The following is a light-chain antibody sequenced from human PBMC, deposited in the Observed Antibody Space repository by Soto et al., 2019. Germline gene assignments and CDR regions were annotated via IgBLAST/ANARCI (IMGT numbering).Light chain of an antibody. CDR3: QQRYGSLTWT. CDR2: AAS. Sequence: DSQMTQSPSSLSASVGDRVTIACRASQSISSYLNCYQQKPGKAPKLLIYAASSFQSGVPSRFSGSGSGTDFILTISSLQHEDFATYYCQQRYGSLTWTFGQGTTGDIK. V-gene: IGKV1-39*01. J-gene: IGKJ1*01. CDR1: QSISSY.